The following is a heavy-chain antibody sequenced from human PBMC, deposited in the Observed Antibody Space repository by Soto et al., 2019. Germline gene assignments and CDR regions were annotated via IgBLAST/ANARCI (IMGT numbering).Heavy chain of an antibody. D-gene: IGHD3-22*01. Sequence: QVQLVESGGGVVQPGRSLRLSCAASGFTFSSYGMHWVRQAPGKGLEWVAVLSYDGSNKYYADSVKGRFTISRDNSKNTLYLQMNSLRAEDTAVYYCAKFFAANYYDSSGYYQGPNDYWGQGTLVTVSS. CDR3: AKFFAANYYDSSGYYQGPNDY. CDR2: LSYDGSNK. J-gene: IGHJ4*02. CDR1: GFTFSSYG. V-gene: IGHV3-30*18.